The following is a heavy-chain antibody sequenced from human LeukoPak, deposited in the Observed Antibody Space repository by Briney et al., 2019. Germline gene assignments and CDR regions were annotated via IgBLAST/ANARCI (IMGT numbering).Heavy chain of an antibody. CDR1: GFTFSSHG. D-gene: IGHD3-10*01. CDR3: AKETMVQQYYFDY. J-gene: IGHJ4*02. V-gene: IGHV3-30*02. CDR2: IRYDGSNK. Sequence: GGSLRLSCAASGFTFSSHGMHWVRQAPGKGLEWVAFIRYDGSNKYYADSVKGRFTISRDNSKNTLYLQMNSLRAEDTAVYYCAKETMVQQYYFDYWGQGTLVTVSS.